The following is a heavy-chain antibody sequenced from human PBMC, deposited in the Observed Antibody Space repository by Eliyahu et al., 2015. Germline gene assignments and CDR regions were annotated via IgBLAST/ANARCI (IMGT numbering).Heavy chain of an antibody. V-gene: IGHV3-7*01. Sequence: EVQLVESGGGLVQPGGSLRLSCAASGFTFSTHWMNWVRQAPEKGLEWVANIKQDGSQKYYVDSVKGRFTISRDNAKNSLYLQMNSLRAEDTAVYYCVRDSDFIRGVNFDYWGQGSLVTVSS. CDR2: IKQDGSQK. CDR3: VRDSDFIRGVNFDY. CDR1: GFTFSTHW. J-gene: IGHJ4*02. D-gene: IGHD2-8*01.